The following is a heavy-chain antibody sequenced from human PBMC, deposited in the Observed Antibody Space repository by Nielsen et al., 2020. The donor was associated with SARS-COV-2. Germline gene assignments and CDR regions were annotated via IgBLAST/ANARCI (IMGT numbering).Heavy chain of an antibody. V-gene: IGHV4-59*01. CDR2: IYYNGNT. CDR1: GGSISDDY. CDR3: ARGDYDFWSGIDY. D-gene: IGHD3-3*01. Sequence: GSLRLSCTVSGGSISDDYWSWIRQPPGRGLEWIGYIYYNGNTNYNPSLKSRVTISVDTSKNQFSLKLSSVTAADTAVYYCARGDYDFWSGIDYWGQGTLVTVSS. J-gene: IGHJ4*02.